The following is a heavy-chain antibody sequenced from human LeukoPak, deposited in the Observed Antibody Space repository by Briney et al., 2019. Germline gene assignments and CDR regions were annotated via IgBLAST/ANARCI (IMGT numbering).Heavy chain of an antibody. J-gene: IGHJ5*02. D-gene: IGHD3-3*01. CDR2: IYYSGST. CDR3: ARALEWLFSPNWFDP. CDR1: GGSISSSSYY. Sequence: SETLSLTCTVSGGSISSSSYYWGWIRQPPGKGLEWIGSIYYSGSTYYNPSLKSRVTISVDTSKNQFFLKLSSVTAADTAVYYCARALEWLFSPNWFDPWGQGTLVTVSS. V-gene: IGHV4-39*07.